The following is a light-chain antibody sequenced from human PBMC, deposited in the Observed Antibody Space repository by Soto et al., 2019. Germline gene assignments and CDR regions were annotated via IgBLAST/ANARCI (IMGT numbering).Light chain of an antibody. CDR2: GPS. Sequence: EVVLTQSPGTLSLSPGERATLSCRASQSVSSNYLSWYQHKAGQAPRLLISGPSSRATGIPDRFSGSGSGTDFTLTISRLEPEDFVVYYCQQYGSSSWTFGQGTKVEIK. CDR1: QSVSSNY. J-gene: IGKJ1*01. CDR3: QQYGSSSWT. V-gene: IGKV3-20*01.